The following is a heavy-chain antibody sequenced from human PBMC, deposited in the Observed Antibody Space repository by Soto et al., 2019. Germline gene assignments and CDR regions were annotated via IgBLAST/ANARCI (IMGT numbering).Heavy chain of an antibody. CDR2: IYSGGST. Sequence: EVQLVESGGGLVQPGGSLRLSCAASAFSVSSNYMSWVRQAPGKGLEWVSVIYSGGSTYDADFVKDRFTIPRDNSNNTLYLKMNILRAEDTAVYYCARDNTAYYYMDVWGKGTTVTVSS. D-gene: IGHD4-17*01. CDR3: ARDNTAYYYMDV. J-gene: IGHJ6*03. V-gene: IGHV3-66*01. CDR1: AFSVSSNY.